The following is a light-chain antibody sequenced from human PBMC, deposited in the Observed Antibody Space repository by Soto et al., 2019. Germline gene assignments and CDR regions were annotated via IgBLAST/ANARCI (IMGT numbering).Light chain of an antibody. CDR3: SSYADSNNLL. J-gene: IGLJ2*01. Sequence: QSALTQPPSASGSPGQSVTISCTGTSSDVGGYNYVSWHQQHPGKAPKLMIYEINKRPSGVPDRFSGSKSGNTASLIVSGLQAEDEADYYCSSYADSNNLLFGGGTKVTVL. V-gene: IGLV2-8*01. CDR2: EIN. CDR1: SSDVGGYNY.